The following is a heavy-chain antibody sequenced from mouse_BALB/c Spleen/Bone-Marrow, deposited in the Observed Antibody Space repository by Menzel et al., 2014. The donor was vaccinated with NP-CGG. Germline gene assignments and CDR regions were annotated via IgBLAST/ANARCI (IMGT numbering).Heavy chain of an antibody. CDR1: GFNIKDTY. V-gene: IGHV14-3*02. CDR3: ARFPYDYGGGDY. Sequence: VQLQQPGAELVKPGASVKLSCTASGFNIKDTYMHWAKQRPEQGLEWIGRIDPANGNTKYDPKFQGKATITADTSSNTAYLRLSSLTSEDTAVYYCARFPYDYGGGDYWGQGTTLTVSS. D-gene: IGHD2-4*01. CDR2: IDPANGNT. J-gene: IGHJ2*01.